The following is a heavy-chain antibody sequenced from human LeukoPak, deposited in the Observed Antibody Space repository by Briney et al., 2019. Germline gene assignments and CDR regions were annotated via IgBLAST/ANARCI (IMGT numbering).Heavy chain of an antibody. CDR1: GNSISSRSYY. J-gene: IGHJ4*02. V-gene: IGHV4-39*07. CDR2: IYYSGST. Sequence: PSETLSLTCSVSGNSISSRSYYWGWIRQPPGKGLDWIGSIYYSGSTYYNPSLKSRVTISIDTSKNQLSMRLNSVTAADTAVYYCARAGEDSSSWYTLYYFDYWGQGTLVTVSS. D-gene: IGHD6-13*01. CDR3: ARAGEDSSSWYTLYYFDY.